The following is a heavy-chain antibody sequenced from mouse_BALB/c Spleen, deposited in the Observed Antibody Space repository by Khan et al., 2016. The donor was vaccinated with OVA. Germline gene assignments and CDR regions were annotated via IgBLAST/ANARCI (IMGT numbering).Heavy chain of an antibody. CDR3: ARNAYFGNYFDY. V-gene: IGHV1S81*02. D-gene: IGHD2-10*01. CDR2: IYPNDGRS. J-gene: IGHJ2*01. Sequence: QVQLQQPGAELVKPGASVKLSCKASGYTFTNYWVHWVKQRPGQGLEWIGEIYPNDGRSNKNEKFKNKATLTVDKSSSTAYMQLSSLTSEDSAVYYCARNAYFGNYFDYWGQGTTLTVSS. CDR1: GYTFTNYW.